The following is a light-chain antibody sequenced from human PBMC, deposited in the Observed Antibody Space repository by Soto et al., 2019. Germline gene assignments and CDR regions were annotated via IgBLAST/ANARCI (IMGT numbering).Light chain of an antibody. Sequence: EIVLAQSPGTLSLSPGERATLSCRASQSVSSSSLAWYQQKPGPAPRLLIYDASSRATGIPDRFTASGSGTDFTLTISRLEPEDFAIYYCQQYGNSFTFGPGTRVKIK. CDR1: QSVSSSS. V-gene: IGKV3-20*01. CDR3: QQYGNSFT. CDR2: DAS. J-gene: IGKJ3*01.